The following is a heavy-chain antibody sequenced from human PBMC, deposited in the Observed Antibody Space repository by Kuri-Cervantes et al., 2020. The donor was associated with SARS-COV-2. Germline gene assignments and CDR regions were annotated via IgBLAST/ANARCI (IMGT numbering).Heavy chain of an antibody. D-gene: IGHD7-27*01. V-gene: IGHV4-59*11. CDR3: ARGLGMFDY. CDR1: GGSISSHY. J-gene: IGHJ4*02. CDR2: IYYSGST. Sequence: ESLKISCTVSGGSISSHYWSWIRQPPGKGLEWIGYIYYSGSTNYNPSLKSRVTISVDTSKNQFSLKLSSVTAADTAVYYCARGLGMFDYWGQGTLVTVSS.